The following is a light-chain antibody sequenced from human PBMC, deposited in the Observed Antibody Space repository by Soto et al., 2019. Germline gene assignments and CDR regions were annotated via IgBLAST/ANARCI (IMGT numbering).Light chain of an antibody. CDR3: QHYDSWRT. CDR1: QSVGSH. V-gene: IGKV3-15*01. J-gene: IGKJ1*01. CDR2: DAS. Sequence: EFALTPSPSNMSVTTGERGTIFCRASQSVGSHLAWYQQKPGQAPRLLIYDASSRATGIPARFSASGSGTEFTLTITSLQSEDLAVYYCQHYDSWRTFGQGTKVDIK.